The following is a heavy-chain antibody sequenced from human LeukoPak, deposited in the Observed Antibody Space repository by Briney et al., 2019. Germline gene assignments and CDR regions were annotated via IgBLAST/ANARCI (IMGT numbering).Heavy chain of an antibody. J-gene: IGHJ3*02. CDR1: GGSFSGYY. CDR3: ATRGDYSDTSGNSYDALDI. D-gene: IGHD3-22*01. CDR2: INHSGST. Sequence: SETLSLTCAVYGGSFSGYYWSWISQPPGKGLEWIGEINHSGSTNYNPSLKSRVTISADPSKSQFSLKLTSVTAADTAVYYCATRGDYSDTSGNSYDALDIWGQGTMVTVSS. V-gene: IGHV4-34*01.